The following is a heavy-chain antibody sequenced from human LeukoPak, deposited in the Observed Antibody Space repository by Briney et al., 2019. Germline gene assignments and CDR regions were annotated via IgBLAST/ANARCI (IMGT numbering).Heavy chain of an antibody. J-gene: IGHJ6*02. Sequence: GGSLRLSCRGYGFTFGDYAMSWVRQAPGKGLEWVGFIRSKAYRGTTEYAASVKGRFTISRDDSTSIAYLQMNSLRIEDTAVYYCARGPIQLWIHNAMDVWGQGTTVTVSS. CDR2: IRSKAYRGTT. CDR3: ARGPIQLWIHNAMDV. D-gene: IGHD5-18*01. CDR1: GFTFGDYA. V-gene: IGHV3-49*04.